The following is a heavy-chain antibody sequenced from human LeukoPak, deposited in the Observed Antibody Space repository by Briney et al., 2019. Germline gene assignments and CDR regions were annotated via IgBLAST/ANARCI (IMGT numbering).Heavy chain of an antibody. V-gene: IGHV3-30-3*01. D-gene: IGHD3-22*01. CDR3: ARDRLFYFHSPDYRAGYFYAMDV. J-gene: IGHJ6*02. Sequence: GGSLRLSCSASGFTFNTYPMHWVRQSPGKGLEWVAVTSHDESYKFYAESVKGRFTISRDDSNNTLYLQMNTLRPEDTSVYYCARDRLFYFHSPDYRAGYFYAMDVWGQGTTVTVSS. CDR1: GFTFNTYP. CDR2: TSHDESYK.